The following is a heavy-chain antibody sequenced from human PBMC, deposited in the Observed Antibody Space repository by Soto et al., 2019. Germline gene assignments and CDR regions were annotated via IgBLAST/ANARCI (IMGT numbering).Heavy chain of an antibody. Sequence: QVQLVQSGAEVKKPGSSVKVSCKASGGTFSSYAISWVRQAPGQGLGWMGGIIPIFGTTNYAQKFQGRVTITADESTSTAYMELSSLRSEDTAVYYCARDNSGYDSRYYYYGMDVWGQGTTVTVSS. J-gene: IGHJ6*02. V-gene: IGHV1-69*12. CDR3: ARDNSGYDSRYYYYGMDV. CDR2: IIPIFGTT. D-gene: IGHD5-12*01. CDR1: GGTFSSYA.